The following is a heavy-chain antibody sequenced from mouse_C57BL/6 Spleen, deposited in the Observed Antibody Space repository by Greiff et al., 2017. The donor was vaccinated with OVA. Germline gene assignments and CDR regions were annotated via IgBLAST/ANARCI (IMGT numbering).Heavy chain of an antibody. D-gene: IGHD2-1*01. CDR2: INPGSGGT. CDR1: GYAFTNYL. J-gene: IGHJ3*01. CDR3: ARGGGNQAWFAY. V-gene: IGHV1-54*01. Sequence: LVESGAELVRPGTSVKVSCKASGYAFTNYLIEWVKQRPGQGLEWIGVINPGSGGTNYNEKFKGKATLTADKSSSTAYMQLSSLTSEDSAVYFCARGGGNQAWFAYWGQGTLVTVSA.